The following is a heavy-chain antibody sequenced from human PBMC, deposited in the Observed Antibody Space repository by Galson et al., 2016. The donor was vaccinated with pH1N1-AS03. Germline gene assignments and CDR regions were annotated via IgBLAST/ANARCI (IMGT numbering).Heavy chain of an antibody. V-gene: IGHV3-33*01. CDR2: IRPDANYK. CDR1: GFSLTSYV. CDR3: ARDTRDPNVSGWAGGFDP. J-gene: IGHJ5*02. D-gene: IGHD6-19*01. Sequence: SLRLSCAASGFSLTSYVMHWLRQAPGKGLERVAVIRPDANYKDYAESLKGRFTISRDNSKNTLYLPMNSLKDEDTAVYYCARDTRDPNVSGWAGGFDPWGQGTLVTVSS.